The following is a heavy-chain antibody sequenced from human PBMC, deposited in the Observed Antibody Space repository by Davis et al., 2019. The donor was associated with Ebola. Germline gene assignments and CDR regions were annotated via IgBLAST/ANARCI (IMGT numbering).Heavy chain of an antibody. CDR3: AKDAPLNRRVEMATISYFDY. Sequence: GESLKISCAASGFTFSSYAMSWVRQAPGKGLEWVSAISGSGGSTYYADSVKGRFTISRDNSKNTLYLQMNSLRAEDTAVYYCAKDAPLNRRVEMATISYFDYWGQGTLVTVSS. V-gene: IGHV3-23*01. J-gene: IGHJ4*02. D-gene: IGHD5-24*01. CDR2: ISGSGGST. CDR1: GFTFSSYA.